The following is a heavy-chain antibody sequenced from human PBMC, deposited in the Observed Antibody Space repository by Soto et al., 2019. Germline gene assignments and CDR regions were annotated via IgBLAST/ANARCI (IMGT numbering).Heavy chain of an antibody. CDR2: IYYSGST. Sequence: SETLSLTCTVSGGSISSYYWSWIRQPPGKGLEWIGYIYYSGSTNYNPSLKSRVTISVDTSKNQFSLKLSSVTAADTAVYYCARHGVVVGRPDFDYWGQGTLVTVSS. CDR3: ARHGVVVGRPDFDY. J-gene: IGHJ4*02. V-gene: IGHV4-59*01. D-gene: IGHD2-2*01. CDR1: GGSISSYY.